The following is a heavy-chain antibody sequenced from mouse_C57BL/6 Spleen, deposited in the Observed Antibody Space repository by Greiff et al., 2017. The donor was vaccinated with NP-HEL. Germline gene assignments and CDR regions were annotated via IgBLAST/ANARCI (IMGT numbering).Heavy chain of an antibody. J-gene: IGHJ2*01. V-gene: IGHV1-63*01. CDR3: ARSYGSSYYFDY. CDR1: GYTFTNYW. Sequence: VQVVESGAELVRPGTSVKMSCKASGYTFTNYWIGWAKQRPGHGLEWIGDIYPGGGYTNYNEKFKGKATLTADKSSSTAYMQFSSLTSEDSAIYYCARSYGSSYYFDYWGQGTTLTVSS. D-gene: IGHD1-1*01. CDR2: IYPGGGYT.